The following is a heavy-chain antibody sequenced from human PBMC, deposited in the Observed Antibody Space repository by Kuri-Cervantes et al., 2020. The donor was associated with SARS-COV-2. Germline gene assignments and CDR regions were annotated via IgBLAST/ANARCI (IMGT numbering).Heavy chain of an antibody. V-gene: IGHV3-74*01. Sequence: GESLKISCAASGFTFSSYWMHWVRQAPGKGLVWVSRINSDGSSTSYADSVKGRFTISRDNAKNTLYLQMNSLRAEDTAVYYCARDLYFDLREPREEYGFDYWGQGTLVTVSS. D-gene: IGHD3-3*01. CDR2: INSDGSST. CDR3: ARDLYFDLREPREEYGFDY. J-gene: IGHJ4*02. CDR1: GFTFSSYW.